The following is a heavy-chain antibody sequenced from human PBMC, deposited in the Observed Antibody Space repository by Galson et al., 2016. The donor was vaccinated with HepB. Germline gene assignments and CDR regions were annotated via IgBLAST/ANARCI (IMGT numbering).Heavy chain of an antibody. CDR3: TRQVSSWLTDDASDI. CDR2: TYYRAKWYD. V-gene: IGHV6-1*01. D-gene: IGHD6-13*01. J-gene: IGHJ3*02. Sequence: CAISGDSVSSNNAAWNWIRQSPSRGLEWLGRTYYRAKWYDDYAVSVKSRVTIKPDTSNNQVSLQLKSVSPDDTAIYYCTRQVSSWLTDDASDIWGQGTLVIVSA. CDR1: GDSVSSNNAA.